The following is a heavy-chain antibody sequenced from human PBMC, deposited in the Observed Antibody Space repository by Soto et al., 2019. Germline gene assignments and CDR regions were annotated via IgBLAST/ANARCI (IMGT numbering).Heavy chain of an antibody. V-gene: IGHV5-10-1*01. CDR1: GYSFTSYW. CDR3: ARRREGYGSGSYPPYYYYGMDV. CDR2: IDPSDSYT. J-gene: IGHJ6*02. D-gene: IGHD3-10*01. Sequence: GESLKISCKGSGYSFTSYWISWVRQMTGKGLEWMGRIDPSDSYTNYSPSFQGHVTISADKSISTAYLQWSSLKASDTAMYYCARRREGYGSGSYPPYYYYGMDVWGQGTTVTVSS.